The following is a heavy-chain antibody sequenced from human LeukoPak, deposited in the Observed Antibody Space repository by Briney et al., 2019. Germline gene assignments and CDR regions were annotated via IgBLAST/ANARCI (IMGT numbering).Heavy chain of an antibody. CDR1: GGSISSYY. CDR3: ARVPRPYGGSYYFDY. D-gene: IGHD4-23*01. CDR2: IYNSGNT. J-gene: IGHJ4*02. V-gene: IGHV4-59*08. Sequence: SETLSLTCTVSGGSISSYYWSWIRQPPGKGLEWIGYIYNSGNTYYNPSLRSRVTISVDTSKNQFSLNLSSVTAADTGLYYCARVPRPYGGSYYFDYWGQGTLVTVSS.